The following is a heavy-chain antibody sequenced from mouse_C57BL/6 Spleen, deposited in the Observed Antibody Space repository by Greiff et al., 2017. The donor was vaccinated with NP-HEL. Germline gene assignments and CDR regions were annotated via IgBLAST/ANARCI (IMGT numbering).Heavy chain of an antibody. V-gene: IGHV14-2*01. J-gene: IGHJ2*01. Sequence: EVKLVESGAELVKPGASVKLSCTASGFNIKDYYMHWVKQRTEQGLEWIGRIDPEDGETKYAPQFQGKATITADTSSNTAYLQLSSLTSEDTAVYYCARSGNYYFDYWGQGTTLTVSS. D-gene: IGHD2-1*01. CDR2: IDPEDGET. CDR1: GFNIKDYY. CDR3: ARSGNYYFDY.